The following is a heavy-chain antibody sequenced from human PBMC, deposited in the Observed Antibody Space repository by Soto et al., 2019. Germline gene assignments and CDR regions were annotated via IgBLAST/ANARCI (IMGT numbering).Heavy chain of an antibody. CDR1: GFTFSSYG. CDR2: IWYDGSNK. D-gene: IGHD6-19*01. Sequence: QVQLVESGGGVVQPGRSLRLSCAASGFTFSSYGMHWVRQAPGKGLEWVAVIWYDGSNKYYADSVKGRFTISRDNSKNTLYLQMNSLRAEDTAVYYCARDAGIAVAPSWNGMDVWGQGTTVTVSS. CDR3: ARDAGIAVAPSWNGMDV. V-gene: IGHV3-33*01. J-gene: IGHJ6*02.